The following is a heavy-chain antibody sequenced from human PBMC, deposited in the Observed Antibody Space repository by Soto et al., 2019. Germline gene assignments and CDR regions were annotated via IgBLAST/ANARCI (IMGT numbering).Heavy chain of an antibody. Sequence: QVQLQQGGAGLLKPSETLSLTCALYGGSFSGHYWSWIRQPPGKGLEWIGEINQSGSTSYNPALRSRVTISIDTSKNQLSLKVDSVAAADTAVYYCASEPGYGSCGNCYGGWFDPWGLGTLVTVSS. CDR3: ASEPGYGSCGNCYGGWFDP. D-gene: IGHD2-15*01. CDR1: GGSFSGHY. V-gene: IGHV4-34*01. J-gene: IGHJ5*02. CDR2: INQSGST.